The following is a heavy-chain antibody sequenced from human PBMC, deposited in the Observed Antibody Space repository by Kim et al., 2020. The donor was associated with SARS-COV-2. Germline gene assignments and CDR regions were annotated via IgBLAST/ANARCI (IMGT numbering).Heavy chain of an antibody. CDR2: ISYDGSNK. Sequence: GGSLRLSCAASGFTFSSYGMHWVRQAPGKGLEWVAVISYDGSNKYYADSVKGRFTISRDNSKNTLYLQMNSLRAEDTAVYYCASLHYDSSGYYYIFDYWGQGTLVTVSS. V-gene: IGHV3-30*03. CDR1: GFTFSSYG. J-gene: IGHJ4*02. CDR3: ASLHYDSSGYYYIFDY. D-gene: IGHD3-22*01.